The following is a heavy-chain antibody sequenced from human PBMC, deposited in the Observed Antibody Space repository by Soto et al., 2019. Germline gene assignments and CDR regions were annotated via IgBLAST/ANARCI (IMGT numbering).Heavy chain of an antibody. D-gene: IGHD2-2*01. CDR3: AKSGSSTSNSPRYFQH. CDR2: ISGSGGST. J-gene: IGHJ1*01. CDR1: GFTFSSYA. V-gene: IGHV3-23*01. Sequence: GSLRLSCAASGFTFSSYAMSWVRQAPGTGLEWVSGISGSGGSTYFADSVKGRFTRSRDNSKNTLYLQMNSRRAEDTALYYCAKSGSSTSNSPRYFQHWGQGTLVTVS.